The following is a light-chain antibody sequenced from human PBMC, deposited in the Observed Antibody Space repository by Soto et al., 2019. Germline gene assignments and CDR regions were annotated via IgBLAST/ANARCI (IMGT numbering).Light chain of an antibody. V-gene: IGKV3D-15*01. CDR2: DAS. CDR3: QQYNNWPIT. J-gene: IGKJ5*01. Sequence: EIVMTQSPATLSVSPGERATLSCRASQSVSRNLAWYQQKPGQAPRLLIYDASTRATGTPARFSGSGSGTKFTLSISSLQSEDFAVYHCQQYNNWPITFGQGTRLEIK. CDR1: QSVSRN.